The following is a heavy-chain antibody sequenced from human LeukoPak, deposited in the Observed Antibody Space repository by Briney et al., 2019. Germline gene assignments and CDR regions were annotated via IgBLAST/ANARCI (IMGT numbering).Heavy chain of an antibody. CDR1: GYTFTSYD. D-gene: IGHD6-19*01. J-gene: IGHJ6*02. Sequence: GASVKVSCKASGYTFTSYDINWVRQATGQGLEWMGWMNPNSGNTGYAQKFQGRVTMTRNTSISTAYMELSSLRSEDTAVYYCARGLDSSGWYPYYYGMDVWGQGTTVTVSS. V-gene: IGHV1-8*01. CDR3: ARGLDSSGWYPYYYGMDV. CDR2: MNPNSGNT.